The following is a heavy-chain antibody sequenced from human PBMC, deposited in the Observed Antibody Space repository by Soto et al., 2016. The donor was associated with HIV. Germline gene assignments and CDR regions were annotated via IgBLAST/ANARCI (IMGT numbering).Heavy chain of an antibody. J-gene: IGHJ4*02. CDR3: AKDAGSGYYYYFDY. Sequence: EVQLVESGGGVVQPGGSLRLSCAASGFTFDDYAMHWVRQAPGKGLEWVSLISGDGGSTYYADSVKGRFTISRDNSKNSLYLQMNSLRTEDTALYYCAKDAGSGYYYYFDYVGPGNPGHRLL. CDR1: GFTFDDYA. V-gene: IGHV3-43*02. D-gene: IGHD3-22*01. CDR2: ISGDGGST.